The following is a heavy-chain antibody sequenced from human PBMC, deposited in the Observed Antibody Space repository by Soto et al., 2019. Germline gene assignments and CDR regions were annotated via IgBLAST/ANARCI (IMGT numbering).Heavy chain of an antibody. CDR1: GFAFSSYE. Sequence: QVQLVESGGGVVQPGRSLRLSCAASGFAFSSYEMYWVRQAPGKGLEWVAVIWYDGSNKYFADSVKGRFTISRDNSKNTVFLQMNSLRDEDTAVYYCAGGSIAVVGTGMNAFDIWGQGTMVTVSS. V-gene: IGHV3-33*01. D-gene: IGHD6-19*01. CDR3: AGGSIAVVGTGMNAFDI. CDR2: IWYDGSNK. J-gene: IGHJ3*02.